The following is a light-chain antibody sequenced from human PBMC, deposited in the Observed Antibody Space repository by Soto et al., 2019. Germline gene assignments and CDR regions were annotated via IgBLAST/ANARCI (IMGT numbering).Light chain of an antibody. V-gene: IGKV1-5*01. CDR3: QQYNSYSWT. J-gene: IGKJ1*01. CDR2: DAS. CDR1: QSISSW. Sequence: DIQMTQSPSTPPASVGDRVTITCRASQSISSWLAWYQQKPWKAPKLLIYDASSLESGVPSRFSGSGSGTEFTLTISSLQPDDFAPYYCQQYNSYSWTFGQGTKVDIK.